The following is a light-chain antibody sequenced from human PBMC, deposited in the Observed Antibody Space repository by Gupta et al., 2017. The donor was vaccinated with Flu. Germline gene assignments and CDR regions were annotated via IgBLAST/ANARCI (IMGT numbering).Light chain of an antibody. CDR3: QKDKSAPFT. V-gene: IGKV1-27*01. CDR2: RAS. J-gene: IGKJ3*01. Sequence: DIQMTQSPSSLSASVGDRVTITCRASQDIGNYLAWYQQKPGKVPKLLIYRASTLQSGVPSRFSGSGSGTDFTLTISSLQPEDFATYYCQKDKSAPFTFGHGTIVDF. CDR1: QDIGNY.